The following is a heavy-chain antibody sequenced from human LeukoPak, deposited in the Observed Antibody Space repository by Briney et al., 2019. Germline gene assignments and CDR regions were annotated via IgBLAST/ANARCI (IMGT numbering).Heavy chain of an antibody. CDR2: IYTSGST. J-gene: IGHJ3*02. CDR3: AREVEQWLAHDAFDI. Sequence: SETLSLTCTVSGGSISSYYWSWIRQPAGKGLEWIGRIYTSGSTNYNPSLKSRVTMSVDTSKNQFSLKLSSVTAADTAVYYCAREVEQWLAHDAFDIWGQGTMVTVSS. V-gene: IGHV4-4*07. CDR1: GGSISSYY. D-gene: IGHD6-19*01.